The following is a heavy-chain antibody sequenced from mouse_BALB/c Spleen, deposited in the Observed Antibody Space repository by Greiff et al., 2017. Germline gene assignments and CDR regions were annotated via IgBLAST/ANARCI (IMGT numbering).Heavy chain of an antibody. Sequence: EVQLVESGGGLVKPGGSLKLSCAASGFTFSDYYMYWVRQTPEKRLEWVATISDGGSFTYYPDSVKGRFTISRDNAKNNLYLQMSSLKSEDTAMYYCARSYYGSSLYAMDYWGQGTSVTVSS. CDR1: GFTFSDYY. D-gene: IGHD1-1*01. CDR3: ARSYYGSSLYAMDY. CDR2: ISDGGSFT. V-gene: IGHV5-4*02. J-gene: IGHJ4*01.